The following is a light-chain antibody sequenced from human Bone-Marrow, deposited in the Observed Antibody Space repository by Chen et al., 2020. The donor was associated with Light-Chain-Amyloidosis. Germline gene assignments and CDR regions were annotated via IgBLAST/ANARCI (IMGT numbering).Light chain of an antibody. CDR2: AAR. Sequence: IQMTQSPSSLSASVGDRVSLTCRASRPISFFLAWYQQKPGRLPRLLIYAARTLQSGVPSRLSGSTSGTDFTLTISSLQPGDVATYDCQNYYSAPCTFGPGTKVDI. CDR1: RPISFF. CDR3: QNYYSAPCT. V-gene: IGKV1-27*01. J-gene: IGKJ3*01.